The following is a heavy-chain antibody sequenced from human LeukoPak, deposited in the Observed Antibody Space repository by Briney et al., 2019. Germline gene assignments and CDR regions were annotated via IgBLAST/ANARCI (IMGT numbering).Heavy chain of an antibody. J-gene: IGHJ2*01. D-gene: IGHD4-17*01. CDR3: ARLRPNYGDYYRSYWYFDL. Sequence: SETLSLTCAVYGGSFSGYYWSWIRQPPGKGLEWIGEINHSGSTNYNPSLKSRVTISVDTSKNQFSLKLSSVTAADTAVYYCARLRPNYGDYYRSYWYFDLWGRGTLVTVSS. CDR1: GGSFSGYY. CDR2: INHSGST. V-gene: IGHV4-34*01.